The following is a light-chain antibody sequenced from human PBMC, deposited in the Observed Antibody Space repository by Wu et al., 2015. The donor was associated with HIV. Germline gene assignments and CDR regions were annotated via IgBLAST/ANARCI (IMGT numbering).Light chain of an antibody. CDR2: DAS. CDR3: QQRSSWLLT. CDR1: QSISSY. J-gene: IGKJ4*01. V-gene: IGKV3-11*01. Sequence: EIVLTQSLATLSLSPGERATLSCRASQSISSYLAWYQHKPGHSPRLLIYDASNRATGIPARFSGSGSGTDFTLTISSLEPEDFAVYYCQQRSSWLLTFGGGTKVEIK.